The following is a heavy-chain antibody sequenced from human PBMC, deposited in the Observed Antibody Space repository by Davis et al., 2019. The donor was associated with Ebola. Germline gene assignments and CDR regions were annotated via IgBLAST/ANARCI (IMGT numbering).Heavy chain of an antibody. CDR1: GFTSSRYA. D-gene: IGHD6-6*01. CDR3: ARDFFEYSSSSFSDY. J-gene: IGHJ4*01. CDR2: ISYGGSEE. V-gene: IGHV3-30*03. Sequence: AGSLRLSCTASGFTSSRYAMHWVRQAPGKGLQWVAVISYGGSEEYYADSLKGRFAISRDNSKATLFLQINSLRPDDTAVYYCARDFFEYSSSSFSDYWGHGTLVTVSS.